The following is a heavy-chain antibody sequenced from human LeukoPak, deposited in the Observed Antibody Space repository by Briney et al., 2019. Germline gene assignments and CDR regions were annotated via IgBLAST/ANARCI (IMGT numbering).Heavy chain of an antibody. CDR1: GGTFSSYA. D-gene: IGHD6-6*01. V-gene: IGHV1-69*13. J-gene: IGHJ4*02. CDR2: IIPIFGTA. CDR3: ASSSEQLGRAPYY. Sequence: GASVKVSCKASGGTFSSYAISWVRQAPGQGLEWMGGIIPIFGTANYAQKFQGRVTITADESTSTAYMELSSLRSEDTAVYYCASSSEQLGRAPYYWGQGTLVTVSS.